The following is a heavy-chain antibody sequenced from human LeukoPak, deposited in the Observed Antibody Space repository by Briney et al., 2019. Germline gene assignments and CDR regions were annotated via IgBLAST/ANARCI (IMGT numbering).Heavy chain of an antibody. CDR1: GGSISSYY. D-gene: IGHD3-3*01. V-gene: IGHV4-59*01. J-gene: IGHJ4*02. CDR2: IYYSGST. Sequence: SETLSLTCTVSGGSISSYYWSWIRQPSGKGLEWIGYIYYSGSTNYNPSLKSRVTISVDTSKNQFSLKLSSVTAADTAVYYCARRYDFWSGYPPPLDYWGRGTLVTVSS. CDR3: ARRYDFWSGYPPPLDY.